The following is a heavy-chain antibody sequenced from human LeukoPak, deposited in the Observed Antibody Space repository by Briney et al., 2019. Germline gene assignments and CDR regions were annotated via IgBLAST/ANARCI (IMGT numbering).Heavy chain of an antibody. V-gene: IGHV3-23*01. D-gene: IGHD3-22*01. Sequence: GGSLRLSCAVSGITLSNYGMTWVRQAPGKGLEWVAGISASGGSTNYADSVKGRFTISRDNPKNTLYLQMNSLRAEDTAVYFCAKRGVVIRVILVGFHKEAYYFDSWGQGALVTVSS. CDR1: GITLSNYG. CDR2: ISASGGST. J-gene: IGHJ4*02. CDR3: AKRGVVIRVILVGFHKEAYYFDS.